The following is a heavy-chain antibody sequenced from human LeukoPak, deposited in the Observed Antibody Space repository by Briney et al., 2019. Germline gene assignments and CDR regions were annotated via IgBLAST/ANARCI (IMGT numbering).Heavy chain of an antibody. CDR2: INHSGST. D-gene: IGHD3-22*01. CDR1: GGSFSGYY. CDR3: ARDSRYSDNSGYYYSHYYMDV. V-gene: IGHV4-34*01. Sequence: PSETLSLTCAVYGGSFSGYYWSWIRQPPGKGLEWIGEINHSGSTNYNPSLKSRVTISVDTSKNQFSLNLRSVTAADTAVYYCARDSRYSDNSGYYYSHYYMDVWGKGTTVTVSS. J-gene: IGHJ6*03.